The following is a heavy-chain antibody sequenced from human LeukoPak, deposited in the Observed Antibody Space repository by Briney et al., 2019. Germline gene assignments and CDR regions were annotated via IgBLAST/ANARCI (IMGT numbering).Heavy chain of an antibody. Sequence: GGSLRLSCAASGFSFTNAWMSWVRQAPGEGLEWVGRIKSKIHGGTIDYAAPVKGRYTISRNDSKNTLYLQMNSLKTEDTAVYYCTRHSDTYCSRANCYVDNFYGLDVWGQGTRVTVSS. CDR3: TRHSDTYCSRANCYVDNFYGLDV. CDR1: GFSFTNAW. V-gene: IGHV3-15*05. D-gene: IGHD2-2*01. CDR2: IKSKIHGGTI. J-gene: IGHJ6*02.